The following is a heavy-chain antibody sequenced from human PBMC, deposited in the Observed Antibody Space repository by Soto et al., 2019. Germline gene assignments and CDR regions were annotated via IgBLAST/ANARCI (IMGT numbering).Heavy chain of an antibody. D-gene: IGHD2-15*01. Sequence: EVQLVESGGGLVKPGGSLRLSCAASGFTFSSYSMNWVRQAPGKGLEWVSSISSSSSYIYYADSVKGRFTISRDNAKNSRYLQMNSLRAEDTAVYYCAKIPSYCSGGSCYSAADYWGQGTLVTVSS. J-gene: IGHJ4*02. CDR1: GFTFSSYS. CDR2: ISSSSSYI. V-gene: IGHV3-21*01. CDR3: AKIPSYCSGGSCYSAADY.